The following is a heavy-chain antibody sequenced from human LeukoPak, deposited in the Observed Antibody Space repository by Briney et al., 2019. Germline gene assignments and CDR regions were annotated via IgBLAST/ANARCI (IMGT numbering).Heavy chain of an antibody. V-gene: IGHV1-2*02. Sequence: GASVKVSCMASGYPFTGYYIHWVRQAPGQGLEWMGWINPDSDVTNYAQKFQGRVTMTRDTSISTAYMELNKLRSDDTAMYHCARAWGGSNWFDPWGQGTLVTVSS. D-gene: IGHD3-16*01. CDR3: ARAWGGSNWFDP. J-gene: IGHJ5*02. CDR2: INPDSDVT. CDR1: GYPFTGYY.